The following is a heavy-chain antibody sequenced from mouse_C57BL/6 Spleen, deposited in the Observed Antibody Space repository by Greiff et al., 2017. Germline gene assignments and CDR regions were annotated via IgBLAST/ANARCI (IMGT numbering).Heavy chain of an antibody. CDR1: GYTFTDHT. CDR2: IYPRDGST. J-gene: IGHJ3*01. V-gene: IGHV1-78*01. Sequence: VKLMESDAELVKPGASVKISCKVSGYTFTDHTIHWMKQRPEQGLEWIGYIYPRDGSTKYNEKFKGKATLTADKSSSTAYMQLNSLTSEDSAVYFCAILYGYDEAWFAYWGQGTLVTVSA. CDR3: AILYGYDEAWFAY. D-gene: IGHD2-2*01.